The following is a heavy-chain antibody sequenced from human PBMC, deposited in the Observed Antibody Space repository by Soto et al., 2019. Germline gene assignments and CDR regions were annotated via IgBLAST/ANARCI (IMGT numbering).Heavy chain of an antibody. CDR1: GFTFNSYS. CDR3: ARTSTNGVYYFDY. Sequence: GGSLRLSCAASGFTFNSYSMNWVRQAPGKGLEWVSSISSSGSYIDYADSLKGRFTVSRDNDKNSVYLQMNSLRAEDTAVYYCARTSTNGVYYFDYWGQGTLVTVSS. V-gene: IGHV3-21*01. CDR2: ISSSGSYI. D-gene: IGHD2-8*01. J-gene: IGHJ4*02.